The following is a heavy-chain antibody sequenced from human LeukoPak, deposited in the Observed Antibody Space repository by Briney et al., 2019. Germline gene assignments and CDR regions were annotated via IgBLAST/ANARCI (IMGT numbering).Heavy chain of an antibody. V-gene: IGHV1-69*05. CDR3: ARDGRLGASDY. J-gene: IGHJ4*02. CDR1: GGTFSSYA. CDR2: IIPIFGTA. D-gene: IGHD1-26*01. Sequence: GASVKVSCKASGGTFSSYAISWVRQAPGQGHEWMGGIIPIFGTANYAQKFQGRVTITTDESTSTAYMELSSLRSEDTAVYYCARDGRLGASDYWGQGTLVTVSP.